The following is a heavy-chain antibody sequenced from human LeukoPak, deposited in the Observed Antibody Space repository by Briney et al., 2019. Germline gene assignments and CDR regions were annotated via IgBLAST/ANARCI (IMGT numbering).Heavy chain of an antibody. CDR2: INAYNGNT. J-gene: IGHJ4*02. Sequence: GASVKVSCKASGYTFTSYGISWVRQAPGQGLEWMGWINAYNGNTNYAQKLQGRVTMTTDTSTSTAYMELRSLGSDDTAVYYCARANSKYYDFWSGYSNEFDYWGQGTLVTVSS. CDR1: GYTFTSYG. CDR3: ARANSKYYDFWSGYSNEFDY. D-gene: IGHD3-3*01. V-gene: IGHV1-18*01.